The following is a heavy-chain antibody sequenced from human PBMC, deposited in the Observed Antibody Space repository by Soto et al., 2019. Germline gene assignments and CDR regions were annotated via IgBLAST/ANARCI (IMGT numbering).Heavy chain of an antibody. CDR3: VKTQADYYDSSGYYSSYYFDY. CDR2: ISSNGGST. D-gene: IGHD3-22*01. Sequence: PGGSLRLSCSASGFTFSSYAMHWVRQAPGKGLEYVSAISSNGGSTYYADSVKGRFTISRDNSKNTLYLQMSSLRAEDTAVYYCVKTQADYYDSSGYYSSYYFDYWGQGTLVTVSS. J-gene: IGHJ4*02. V-gene: IGHV3-64D*06. CDR1: GFTFSSYA.